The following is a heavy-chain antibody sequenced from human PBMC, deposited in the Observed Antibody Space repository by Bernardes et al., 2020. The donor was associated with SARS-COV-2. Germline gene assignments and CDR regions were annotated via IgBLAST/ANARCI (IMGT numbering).Heavy chain of an antibody. CDR2: INHSGRT. Sequence: SETLSLTCAVYGGSFSGYYWSWIRQPPGKGLEWIGEINHSGRTNYNPSLKSRVTISVDTSKNQFSLKLSSVTAADTAVYYCARGKTTYDFWSGYFNRYFQHWGQGTLVTVSS. V-gene: IGHV4-34*01. J-gene: IGHJ1*01. CDR1: GGSFSGYY. D-gene: IGHD3-3*01. CDR3: ARGKTTYDFWSGYFNRYFQH.